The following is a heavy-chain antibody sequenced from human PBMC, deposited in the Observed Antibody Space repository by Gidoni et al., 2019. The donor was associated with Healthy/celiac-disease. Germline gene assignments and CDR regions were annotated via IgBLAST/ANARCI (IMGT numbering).Heavy chain of an antibody. CDR2: IIPTLGIA. V-gene: IGHV1-69*09. Sequence: QVQLVQSGAEVTKPGSSVKVSCKASGGTFISYAISWVRQAPGQGLEWMGRIIPTLGIANYAQKFQGRVTITADKSTSTAYMELSSLRSEDTAVYYCAREAIAAADSYYFDYWGQGTLVTVSS. CDR3: AREAIAAADSYYFDY. D-gene: IGHD6-13*01. J-gene: IGHJ4*02. CDR1: GGTFISYA.